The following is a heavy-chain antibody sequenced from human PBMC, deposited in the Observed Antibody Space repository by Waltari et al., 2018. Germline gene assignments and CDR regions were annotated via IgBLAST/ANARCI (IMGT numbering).Heavy chain of an antibody. J-gene: IGHJ4*02. Sequence: EVQLVESGGGLVKPGGSLRLSCAASGFTFSSYSMNWVRQAPGKGLEWVSSISSSSSYIYYADSVKGRFTISRDNAKNSLYLQMNSLRAEDTAVYYCARVSVNYYDSSGYFDYWGQGTLVTVSS. CDR2: ISSSSSYI. CDR1: GFTFSSYS. D-gene: IGHD3-22*01. CDR3: ARVSVNYYDSSGYFDY. V-gene: IGHV3-21*01.